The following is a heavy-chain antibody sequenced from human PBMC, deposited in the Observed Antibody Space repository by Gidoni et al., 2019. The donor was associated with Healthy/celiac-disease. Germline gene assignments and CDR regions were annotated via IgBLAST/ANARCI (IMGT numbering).Heavy chain of an antibody. D-gene: IGHD3-22*01. CDR2: INAGNGNT. J-gene: IGHJ4*02. Sequence: QVQLVQSGAEVKKPGASVKVSCKAAGYTFTSYAMHWVRQAPGQRLEWMGWINAGNGNTKYSQKCQGRVTITRDTPASTAYMELSSLRSEDTAVYYCARNPDMVVVIGDYWGQGTLVTVSS. CDR1: GYTFTSYA. CDR3: ARNPDMVVVIGDY. V-gene: IGHV1-3*01.